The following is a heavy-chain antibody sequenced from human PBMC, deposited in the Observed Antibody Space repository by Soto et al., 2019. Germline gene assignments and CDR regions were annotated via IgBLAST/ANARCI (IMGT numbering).Heavy chain of an antibody. CDR1: GFTFSSYG. CDR2: ISYDGSNK. Sequence: QPGGSLRLSCAASGFTFSSYGMHWVRQAPGKGLEWVAVISYDGSNKYYADSVKGRFTISRDNSKNTLYLQMNSLRAEDTAVYYCAKDRLLLVYAIPDYYYYYGMDVWGQGTTVTVSS. D-gene: IGHD2-8*01. CDR3: AKDRLLLVYAIPDYYYYYGMDV. V-gene: IGHV3-30*18. J-gene: IGHJ6*02.